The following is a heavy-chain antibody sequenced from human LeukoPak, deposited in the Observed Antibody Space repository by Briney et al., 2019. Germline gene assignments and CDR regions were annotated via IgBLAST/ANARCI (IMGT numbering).Heavy chain of an antibody. CDR3: ARNGWYSVDY. J-gene: IGHJ4*02. Sequence: PSETLSLTCAVSGESFTGSFSTYYWSWICQPPAKGLEWIGEINHSGSTTYNPSLKSRVTISIDTSKNHFSLKLSSVTAADTAMYYCARNGWYSVDYWGQGTQVIVSS. D-gene: IGHD6-19*01. V-gene: IGHV4-34*01. CDR1: GESFTGSFSTYY. CDR2: INHSGST.